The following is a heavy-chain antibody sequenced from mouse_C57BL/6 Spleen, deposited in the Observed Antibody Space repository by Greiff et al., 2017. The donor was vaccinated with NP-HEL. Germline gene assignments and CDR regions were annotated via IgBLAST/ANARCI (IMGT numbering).Heavy chain of an antibody. Sequence: EVQLQQSGAELVRPGASVKLSCTASGFNIKDDYMHWVKQRPEQGLEWIGWIDPENGDTEYASKFQGKATITADTSSNTAYLQLSSLTSEDTAVYSCTTDDYGGVAYWGQGTLVTVSA. J-gene: IGHJ3*01. V-gene: IGHV14-4*01. CDR2: IDPENGDT. D-gene: IGHD2-4*01. CDR3: TTDDYGGVAY. CDR1: GFNIKDDY.